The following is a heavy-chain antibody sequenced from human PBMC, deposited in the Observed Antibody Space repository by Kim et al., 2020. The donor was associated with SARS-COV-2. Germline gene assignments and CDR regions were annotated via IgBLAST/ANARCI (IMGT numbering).Heavy chain of an antibody. CDR2: SRDKTNRYTT. CDR1: GFTFSDYY. CDR3: TRGGSGSSKEYFQF. D-gene: IGHD3-10*01. V-gene: IGHV3-72*01. Sequence: GGSLRLSCAASGFTFSDYYMDWVRQAPGKGLEWVGRSRDKTNRYTTEYAASVRGRFIISRDDSKNSLYLQMNSLKTEDTAVYYGTRGGSGSSKEYFQFWGQGTLAIVSS. J-gene: IGHJ1*01.